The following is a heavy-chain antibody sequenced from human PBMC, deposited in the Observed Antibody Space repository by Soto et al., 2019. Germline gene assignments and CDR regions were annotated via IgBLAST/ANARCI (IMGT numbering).Heavy chain of an antibody. CDR3: VKGSRITLVRGVSDY. J-gene: IGHJ4*02. Sequence: PGGSLRLSCAASGFTFSSYGMHWVRQAPGKGLEWVAVISYDGSNKYYADSVKGRFTISRDNSKNTLYLRMNSLRAEDTAAYYCVKGSRITLVRGVSDYWGQGTLVTVSS. D-gene: IGHD3-10*01. CDR2: ISYDGSNK. CDR1: GFTFSSYG. V-gene: IGHV3-30*18.